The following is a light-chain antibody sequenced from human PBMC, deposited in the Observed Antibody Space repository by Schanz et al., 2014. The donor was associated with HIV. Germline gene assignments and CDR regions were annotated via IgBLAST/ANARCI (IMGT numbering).Light chain of an antibody. CDR3: QSYDSSLSGAV. CDR1: SSDVGGYNY. J-gene: IGLJ2*01. CDR2: DVT. V-gene: IGLV2-11*01. Sequence: QSALTQPRSVSGSPGQSVTISCTGTSSDVGGYNYVSWYQQHPGKAPKVLIYDVTKRPSGVPDRFSGSKSGKTASLTISGLQAEDEADYYCQSYDSSLSGAVFGGGTKLTVL.